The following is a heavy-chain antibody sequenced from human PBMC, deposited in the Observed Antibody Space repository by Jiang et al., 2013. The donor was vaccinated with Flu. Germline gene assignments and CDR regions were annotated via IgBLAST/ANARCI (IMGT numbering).Heavy chain of an antibody. Sequence: AVISYDGSNKYYADSVKGRFTISRDNSKNTLYLQMNSLRAEDTAVYYCETSYPDYWGQGTLVTVSS. J-gene: IGHJ4*02. V-gene: IGHV3-30*01. CDR3: ETSYPDY. D-gene: IGHD1-26*01. CDR2: ISYDGSNK.